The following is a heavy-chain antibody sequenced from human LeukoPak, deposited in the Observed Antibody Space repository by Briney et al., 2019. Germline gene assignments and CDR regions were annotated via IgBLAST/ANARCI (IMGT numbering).Heavy chain of an antibody. J-gene: IGHJ4*02. Sequence: GGSLRLSCAASGFTSSSYAMSWVRQAPGKGLEWVSSITSSGAATYYADSVKGRFTISRDNSDNTLYLQMNSLRAEDTAVYYCAKDRPNYYGSNGHYYKLNGDCWGQGTLVTVSS. D-gene: IGHD3-22*01. V-gene: IGHV3-23*01. CDR1: GFTSSSYA. CDR3: AKDRPNYYGSNGHYYKLNGDC. CDR2: ITSSGAAT.